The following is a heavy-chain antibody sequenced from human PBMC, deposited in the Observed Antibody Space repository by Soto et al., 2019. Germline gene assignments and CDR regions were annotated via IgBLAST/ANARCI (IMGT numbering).Heavy chain of an antibody. Sequence: KRSETLSLTCPVSGGSMSSGDYCWSWIRQPPGKGLEWIGYIYYSGSTYYNPSLKSRVSISLDTSKNQFSLKLSFVTAADTAMYYCARTKCSGGSCYSWSLDYWGQGTRVAVSS. V-gene: IGHV4-30-4*01. J-gene: IGHJ4*02. CDR3: ARTKCSGGSCYSWSLDY. D-gene: IGHD2-15*01. CDR1: GGSMSSGDYC. CDR2: IYYSGST.